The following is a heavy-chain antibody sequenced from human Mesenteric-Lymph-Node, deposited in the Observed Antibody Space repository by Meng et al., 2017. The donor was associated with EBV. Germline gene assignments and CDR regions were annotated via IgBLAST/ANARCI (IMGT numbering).Heavy chain of an antibody. J-gene: IGHJ4*02. CDR1: GFTFSRSS. D-gene: IGHD2-15*01. Sequence: EVQLVESGGXXXXXGXYRXLFCVASGFTFSRSSINWVRQAPGKGLEWVSSISYSGSYIYYADSVKGRFTISRDNAKNSLYLQMNSLRAEDTAVYYFARDACSGGTCFSVYFDFWGQGALVTVSS. V-gene: IGHV3-21*01. CDR3: ARDACSGGTCFSVYFDF. CDR2: ISYSGSYI.